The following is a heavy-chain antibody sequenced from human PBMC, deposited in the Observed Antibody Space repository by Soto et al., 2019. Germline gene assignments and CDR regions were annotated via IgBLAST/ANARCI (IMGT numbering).Heavy chain of an antibody. CDR3: ARTPTYNIAAAGTPPVFWFDP. V-gene: IGHV4-34*01. CDR2: INHSGST. D-gene: IGHD6-13*01. CDR1: GGNIGDLY. J-gene: IGHJ5*02. Sequence: LQPQPHTCAVYGGNIGDLYWRWIRQPQGKGLEWIGEINHSGSTNYNPSLKSRVTISVDTSKNQFSLKLSSVTAADTAVYYCARTPTYNIAAAGTPPVFWFDPWGQGTLVTVSS.